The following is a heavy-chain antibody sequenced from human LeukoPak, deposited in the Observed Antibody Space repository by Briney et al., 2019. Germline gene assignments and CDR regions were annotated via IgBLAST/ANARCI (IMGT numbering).Heavy chain of an antibody. CDR2: IYHSGST. V-gene: IGHV4-30-2*01. J-gene: IGHJ4*02. CDR3: ARATATYSYDSSEYYFDY. D-gene: IGHD3-22*01. CDR1: VGSISGGGYS. Sequence: SETLSLTCAVSVGSISGGGYSGSWIRQPPGNGLEWMGYIYHSGSTYYNPSLKSRVTISVDRSKNQFSLKLSSVTAADTAVYYCARATATYSYDSSEYYFDYWGQGTLVSVSS.